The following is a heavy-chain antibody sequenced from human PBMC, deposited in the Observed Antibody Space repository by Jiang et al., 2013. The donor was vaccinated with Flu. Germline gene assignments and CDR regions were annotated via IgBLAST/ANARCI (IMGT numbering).Heavy chain of an antibody. V-gene: IGHV2-26*01. CDR2: IFSNDEK. CDR3: ARSRRLYYDFWSGQTWFDP. CDR1: GFSLSNARMG. Sequence: KPTQTLTLTCTVSGFSLSNARMGVSWIRQPPGKALEWLAHIFSNDEKSYSTSLKSRLTISKDTSKSQVVLTMTNMDPVDTATYYCARSRRLYYDFWSGQTWFDPWGQGTLVTVSS. J-gene: IGHJ5*02. D-gene: IGHD3-3*01.